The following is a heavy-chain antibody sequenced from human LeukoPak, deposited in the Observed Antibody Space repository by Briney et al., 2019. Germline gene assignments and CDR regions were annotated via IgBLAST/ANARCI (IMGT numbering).Heavy chain of an antibody. Sequence: SVKVSCKASGGTFSSYAISWVRQAPGQGLEWMGRIIPIFGTANYAQKFQGGVTITTDESTSTAYMELSSLRSEDTAVYYCAREMATITVLFDYWGQGTLVTVSS. D-gene: IGHD5-24*01. CDR1: GGTFSSYA. J-gene: IGHJ4*02. V-gene: IGHV1-69*05. CDR2: IIPIFGTA. CDR3: AREMATITVLFDY.